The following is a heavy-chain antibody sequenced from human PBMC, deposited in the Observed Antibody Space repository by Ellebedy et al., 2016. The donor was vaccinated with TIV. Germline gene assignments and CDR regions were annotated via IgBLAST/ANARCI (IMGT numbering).Heavy chain of an antibody. V-gene: IGHV4-38-2*02. CDR1: GYSITSVYF. J-gene: IGHJ4*02. CDR3: AREVGGDYVDYFDY. Sequence: SETLSLXXTVSGYSITSVYFWGWVRQPPGKGLEWIGTIRHTGSTYYNPSLKSRVTISLDTSKNQFSLKLSSVTAADTAKYYCAREVGGDYVDYFDYWGQGTLATVSS. CDR2: IRHTGST. D-gene: IGHD4-17*01.